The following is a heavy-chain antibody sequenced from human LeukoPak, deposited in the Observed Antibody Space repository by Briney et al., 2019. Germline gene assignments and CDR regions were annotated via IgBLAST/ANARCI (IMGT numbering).Heavy chain of an antibody. CDR2: VHLNGAT. Sequence: SGTLSLTCAVSGGSIMTTNWWSWVRQPPGKGLEWIGEVHLNGATNYNPSLESRVSMSIDMSKNQMSLKLTSVTAADTAIYYCTRESGAFSPFGFWGQGTLVTVSS. D-gene: IGHD1-26*01. CDR3: TRESGAFSPFGF. CDR1: GGSIMTTNW. V-gene: IGHV4-4*02. J-gene: IGHJ4*02.